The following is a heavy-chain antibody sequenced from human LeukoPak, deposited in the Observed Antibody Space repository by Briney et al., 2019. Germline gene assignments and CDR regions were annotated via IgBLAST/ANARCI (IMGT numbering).Heavy chain of an antibody. CDR1: GFTFSSYW. V-gene: IGHV3-7*01. Sequence: GGSLRLSCAASGFTFSSYWMSWVRQAPEKGLEWVASIKQDGTEKYYVDSVKGRFTISKDNAKNSLYLQMNSLRAEDTAVYYCAREDHSNYEYWGQGTLVTVSS. CDR2: IKQDGTEK. D-gene: IGHD4-11*01. CDR3: AREDHSNYEY. J-gene: IGHJ4*02.